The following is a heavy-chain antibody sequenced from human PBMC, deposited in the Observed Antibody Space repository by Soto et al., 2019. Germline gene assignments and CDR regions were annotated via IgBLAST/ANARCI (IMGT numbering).Heavy chain of an antibody. CDR2: INYSGST. J-gene: IGHJ6*02. Sequence: PSETLSLTCTVSGGSISSSGNYWGWIRQPPGKGLEWIGTINYSGSTDYNPSLKSRVTISVDTSKNQFSPKLSSVTAADTAVYYCARPDNWNDGMDVWGQGTTVTVSS. D-gene: IGHD1-20*01. CDR3: ARPDNWNDGMDV. CDR1: GGSISSSGNY. V-gene: IGHV4-39*01.